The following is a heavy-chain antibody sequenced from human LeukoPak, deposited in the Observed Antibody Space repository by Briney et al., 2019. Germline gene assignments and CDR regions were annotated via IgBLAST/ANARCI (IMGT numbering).Heavy chain of an antibody. Sequence: GGSLRLSCAASGFIFSNYAMSWVRQAPGKGLQWVSAFSGSGGSTYYADSVKGRFTISRDNSRNTPYLQINSLRAEDTAVYYCARSGLSRFGFWGQGTLVTVSS. D-gene: IGHD2/OR15-2a*01. CDR2: FSGSGGST. J-gene: IGHJ4*02. V-gene: IGHV3-23*01. CDR3: ARSGLSRFGF. CDR1: GFIFSNYA.